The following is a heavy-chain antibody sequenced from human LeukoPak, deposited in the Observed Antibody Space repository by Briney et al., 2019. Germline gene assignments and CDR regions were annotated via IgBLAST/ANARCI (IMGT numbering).Heavy chain of an antibody. J-gene: IGHJ6*03. D-gene: IGHD6-13*01. CDR1: GGSISSYY. Sequence: SETLSLTCTVSGGSISSYYWSWIRQPPGKGLEWIGYIYYSGSTNYNPSLKSRVTISVDTSKNQFSLKLSSVTAADTAVYYCARGQGRRSSSWYRNHYYYYYMDVWGKGTTVTVSS. V-gene: IGHV4-59*01. CDR3: ARGQGRRSSSWYRNHYYYYYMDV. CDR2: IYYSGST.